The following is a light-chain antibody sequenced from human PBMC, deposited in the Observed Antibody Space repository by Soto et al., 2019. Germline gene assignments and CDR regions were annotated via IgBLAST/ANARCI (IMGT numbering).Light chain of an antibody. J-gene: IGLJ1*01. Sequence: LTQPASVSGSPGQSITISCTGTSSDVGGHNYVSWYQQHPGRAPKLMIYEVSNRPSGVSNRFSGSKSGNTASLTISGLQPEDEADYYCSSYKSSSTYVFGTGTKVTVL. CDR3: SSYKSSSTYV. CDR2: EVS. V-gene: IGLV2-14*01. CDR1: SSDVGGHNY.